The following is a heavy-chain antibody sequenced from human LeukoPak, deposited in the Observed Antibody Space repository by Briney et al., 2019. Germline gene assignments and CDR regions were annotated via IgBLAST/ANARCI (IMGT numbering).Heavy chain of an antibody. CDR1: GSTFSSYS. CDR2: ISSSSSYI. Sequence: PGGSLRLSCAASGSTFSSYSMNWVREAPGKGLGWVSSISSSSSYIYYADSVKGRFTISRDNAKNSLYLQMNSLRAEDTAVYYCARDRWYYYGSGPYYYYGMDVWGKGTTVTVSS. V-gene: IGHV3-21*01. CDR3: ARDRWYYYGSGPYYYYGMDV. J-gene: IGHJ6*04. D-gene: IGHD3-10*01.